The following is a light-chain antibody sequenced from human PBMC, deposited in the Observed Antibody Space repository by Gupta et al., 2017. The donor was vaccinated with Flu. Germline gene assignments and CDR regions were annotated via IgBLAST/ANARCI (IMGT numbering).Light chain of an antibody. Sequence: GDRVTITCRASQSINIYLNWYQQKPGKAPKLLINASSSLQSGVPSRFSGSRSGTEFTLTISSLQPEDFATYYCQQSYSTPRTFGHGTKVEIK. CDR1: QSINIY. J-gene: IGKJ1*01. CDR2: ASS. CDR3: QQSYSTPRT. V-gene: IGKV1-39*01.